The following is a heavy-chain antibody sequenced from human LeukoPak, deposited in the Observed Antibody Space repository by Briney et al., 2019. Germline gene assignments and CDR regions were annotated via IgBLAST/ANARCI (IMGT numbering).Heavy chain of an antibody. V-gene: IGHV4-34*01. J-gene: IGHJ4*02. CDR3: ARVGSSSWYVFDY. CDR2: STHTGST. CDR1: GGSFSGHY. D-gene: IGHD6-13*01. Sequence: PSETLSHTCAVYGGSFSGHYWTWIRQAPGKGLEWIGESTHTGSTNYNPSLKSRVTISVDTSKNQFSLKLTSVSAADTAVYYCARVGSSSWYVFDYWGQGTLVTVSS.